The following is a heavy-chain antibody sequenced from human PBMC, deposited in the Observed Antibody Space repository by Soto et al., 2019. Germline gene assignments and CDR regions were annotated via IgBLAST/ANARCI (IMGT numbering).Heavy chain of an antibody. CDR1: GFTFSSYW. D-gene: IGHD3-3*01. CDR2: IKQDGSEK. V-gene: IGHV3-7*05. J-gene: IGHJ4*02. CDR3: ARSHYYYDFWSGYFGYFDY. Sequence: GGSLRLSCAASGFTFSSYWMSWVRQAPGKGLEWVANIKQDGSEKYYVDSVKGRFTISRDNAKNSLYLQMNSLRAEDTAVYYCARSHYYYDFWSGYFGYFDYWGQGTLVTVSS.